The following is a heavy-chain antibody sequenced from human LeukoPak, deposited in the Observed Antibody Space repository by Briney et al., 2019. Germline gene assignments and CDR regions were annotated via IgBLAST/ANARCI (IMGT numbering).Heavy chain of an antibody. CDR1: GGTFSSYA. CDR2: IIPIFGTA. J-gene: IGHJ6*03. Sequence: SVKVSCKASGGTFSSYAISWVRQAPGQGLEWMGGIIPIFGTANYAQKFQGRVTITTDESTSTAYMELSSLRSEDTAVYYCATGRYCSSTSCSRGFRNYYMDVWGKGTTVTVSS. CDR3: ATGRYCSSTSCSRGFRNYYMDV. V-gene: IGHV1-69*05. D-gene: IGHD2-2*01.